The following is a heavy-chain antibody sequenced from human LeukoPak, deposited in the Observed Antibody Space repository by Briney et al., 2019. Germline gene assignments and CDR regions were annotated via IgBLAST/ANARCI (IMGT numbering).Heavy chain of an antibody. J-gene: IGHJ4*02. CDR1: GFTFSSYW. CDR3: AKAPEAGYCSSTSCHIMGPFDY. CDR2: IRYDGSNK. Sequence: GGSLRLSCAASGFTFSSYWMSWVRQAPGKGLEWVAFIRYDGSNKYYADSVKGRFTISRDNSKNTLYLQMNSLRAEDTAVYYCAKAPEAGYCSSTSCHIMGPFDYWGQGTLVTVSS. D-gene: IGHD2-2*02. V-gene: IGHV3-30*02.